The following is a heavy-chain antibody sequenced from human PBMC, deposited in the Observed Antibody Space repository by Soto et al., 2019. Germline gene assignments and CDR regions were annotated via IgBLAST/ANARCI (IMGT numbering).Heavy chain of an antibody. Sequence: ASVKVSCKASGYTFTSYVINWVRQATGQGLEWMGWMNPNSGNTGYAQKFQGRVTMTRNTSISTAYMELSSLRSEDTAVYYCARPHSSSWYEVGYYYYYMDVWGKGTTVTVSS. CDR3: ARPHSSSWYEVGYYYYYMDV. D-gene: IGHD6-13*01. V-gene: IGHV1-8*01. CDR1: GYTFTSYV. CDR2: MNPNSGNT. J-gene: IGHJ6*03.